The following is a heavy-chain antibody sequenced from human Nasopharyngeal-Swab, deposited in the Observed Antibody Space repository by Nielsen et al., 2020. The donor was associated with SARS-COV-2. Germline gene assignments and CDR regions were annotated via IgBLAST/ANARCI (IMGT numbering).Heavy chain of an antibody. CDR1: GFTFSDSA. V-gene: IGHV3-73*01. CDR2: VRSKGNNYAT. J-gene: IGHJ4*02. Sequence: GESLKISCAASGFTFSDSAIHWVRQASGKGPEWVGRVRSKGNNYATAYSASVKGRFIIFRDDPTNTAYLQMNSLITEDTAVYYCTRCGGSCYTGKDYWGQGTLVTVSS. CDR3: TRCGGSCYTGKDY. D-gene: IGHD2-15*01.